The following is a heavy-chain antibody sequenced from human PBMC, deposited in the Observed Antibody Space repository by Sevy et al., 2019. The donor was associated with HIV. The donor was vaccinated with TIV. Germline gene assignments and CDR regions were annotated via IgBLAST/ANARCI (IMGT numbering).Heavy chain of an antibody. V-gene: IGHV4-59*01. CDR2: IYYTGST. J-gene: IGHJ4*02. CDR3: TRGGVRD. D-gene: IGHD3-16*01. Sequence: SETLSLTCTVSGGSINSYYWSWIRQPPGKRLEWIGYIYYTGSTNYDPCLKSQVTISVDTSKNQFSLKLSSVTAADTAVYYCTRGGVRDWGQGTLVTVSS. CDR1: GGSINSYY.